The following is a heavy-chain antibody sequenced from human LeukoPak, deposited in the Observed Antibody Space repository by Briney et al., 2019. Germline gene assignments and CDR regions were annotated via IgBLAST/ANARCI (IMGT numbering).Heavy chain of an antibody. CDR1: GFTFSSYW. CDR2: INSDGSST. Sequence: GGSLRLSCAASGFTFSSYWMHWVRQAPGKGLVWVSRINSDGSSTSYADSVKGRFTISRDNAKNTLYLQMNSLRAEDTAVYYCAKDSGVNIVDLYGMDVWGQGTTVTVSS. V-gene: IGHV3-74*01. J-gene: IGHJ6*02. D-gene: IGHD5-12*01. CDR3: AKDSGVNIVDLYGMDV.